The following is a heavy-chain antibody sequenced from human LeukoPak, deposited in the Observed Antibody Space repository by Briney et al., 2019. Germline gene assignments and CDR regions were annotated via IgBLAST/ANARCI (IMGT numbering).Heavy chain of an antibody. CDR3: AKASGGYDPTYYFDY. Sequence: GGSLRLSCAASGFTFDDYAMHWVRQAPGKGLEWVSGTSWNSGSIGYADSVKGRFTISRDNAKNSLYLQMNSLRAEDMALYYCAKASGGYDPTYYFDYWGQGTLVTVSS. V-gene: IGHV3-9*03. J-gene: IGHJ4*02. D-gene: IGHD5-12*01. CDR2: TSWNSGSI. CDR1: GFTFDDYA.